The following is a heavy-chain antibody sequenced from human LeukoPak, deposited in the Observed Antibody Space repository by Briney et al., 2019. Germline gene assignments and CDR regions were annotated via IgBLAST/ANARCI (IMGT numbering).Heavy chain of an antibody. CDR1: GGSFSGYY. CDR2: INHSGST. CDR3: ARGQITIFGVARRGHMDV. Sequence: PSETLSLTCAVYGGSFSGYYWSWIRQPPGKGLEWIGEINHSGSTNYNPSLKSRVTISVDTSKNQFSLKLSSVTAADTAVYYCARGQITIFGVARRGHMDVWGKGTTVTVSS. D-gene: IGHD3-3*01. V-gene: IGHV4-34*01. J-gene: IGHJ6*03.